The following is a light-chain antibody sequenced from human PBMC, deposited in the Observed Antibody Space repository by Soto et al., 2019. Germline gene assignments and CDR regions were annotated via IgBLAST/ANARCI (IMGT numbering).Light chain of an antibody. J-gene: IGKJ5*01. CDR2: DAS. Sequence: EIVLTQSPATLSLSPGDRAALSCRATQTIGSSLAWYQQQPGQAPRLLIYDASSRATGTPDRFSGSGSGTDFTLTISRLEPEDVAVYYCQQYGSSPFTFGQGTRLEIK. CDR3: QQYGSSPFT. V-gene: IGKV3-20*01. CDR1: QTIGSS.